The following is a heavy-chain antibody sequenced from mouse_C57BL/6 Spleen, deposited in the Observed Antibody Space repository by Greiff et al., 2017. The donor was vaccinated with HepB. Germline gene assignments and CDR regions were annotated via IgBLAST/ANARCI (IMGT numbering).Heavy chain of an antibody. D-gene: IGHD2-3*01. CDR1: GYTFTSYW. Sequence: QVQLQQPGAELVKPGASVKLSCKASGYTFTSYWITWVKQRPGQGLEWIGDLYPGSGSTNYNEKFKSKATLTVDTPSSTAYMQLSSLTSEDSAVYYCARGGYYRFYAMDDWGQGTSVTVSS. V-gene: IGHV1-55*01. CDR2: LYPGSGST. CDR3: ARGGYYRFYAMDD. J-gene: IGHJ4*01.